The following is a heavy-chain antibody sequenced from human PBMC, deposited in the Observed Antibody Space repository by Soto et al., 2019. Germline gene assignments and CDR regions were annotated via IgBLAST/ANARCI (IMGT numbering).Heavy chain of an antibody. J-gene: IGHJ6*02. V-gene: IGHV4-31*03. CDR3: ARAPRLYYDILTGYSYYYYYGMDV. D-gene: IGHD3-9*01. Sequence: SETLSLTCTVSGGSISSGGYYWSWIRQHPWKGLEWIGYIYYSGSTYYNPSLKSRVTISVDTSKNQFSLKLSSVTAADTAVYYCARAPRLYYDILTGYSYYYYYGMDVWGQGXTVTVYS. CDR1: GGSISSGGYY. CDR2: IYYSGST.